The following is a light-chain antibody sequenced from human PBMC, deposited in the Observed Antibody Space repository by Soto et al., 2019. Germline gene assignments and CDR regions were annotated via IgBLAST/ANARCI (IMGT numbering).Light chain of an antibody. V-gene: IGLV1-44*01. CDR2: SSN. CDR3: ATWDDSLNGVV. Sequence: QSVLTQPPSASVTPGLRVTMSCSGSSSNIGSNTVNWYQQLPGTAPKLLIYSSNQRPSGVPDRFSGSKSGTSASLDISGLQSEDEADYYCATWDDSLNGVVFGGGTQLTVL. CDR1: SSNIGSNT. J-gene: IGLJ2*01.